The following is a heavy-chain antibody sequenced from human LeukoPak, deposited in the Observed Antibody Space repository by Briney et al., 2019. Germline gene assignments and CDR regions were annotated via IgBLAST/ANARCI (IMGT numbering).Heavy chain of an antibody. D-gene: IGHD3-22*01. V-gene: IGHV1-69*04. CDR1: GATFSSYA. J-gene: IGHJ4*02. CDR3: ASLDSSGYTWLDY. Sequence: SVKVSCKASGATFSSYAISWVRQAPGQGLEWMGRIIPILGIANYAQKFQGRVTITADKSTSTAYMELSSLRSEDTAVYYCASLDSSGYTWLDYWGQGTLVTVSS. CDR2: IIPILGIA.